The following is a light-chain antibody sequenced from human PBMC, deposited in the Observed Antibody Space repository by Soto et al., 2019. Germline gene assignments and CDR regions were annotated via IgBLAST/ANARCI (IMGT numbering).Light chain of an antibody. CDR2: DVS. Sequence: QSALTQPASVSGSPGQSITISCTGTSSDVGSYDLVSWYQQYPDKAPKLMIYDVSERPSGVSNRFSGSKSGNTASLTISGLQAEDEADYYCCSYASSNTYVFGTGTKVTVL. V-gene: IGLV2-23*02. CDR3: CSYASSNTYV. J-gene: IGLJ1*01. CDR1: SSDVGSYDL.